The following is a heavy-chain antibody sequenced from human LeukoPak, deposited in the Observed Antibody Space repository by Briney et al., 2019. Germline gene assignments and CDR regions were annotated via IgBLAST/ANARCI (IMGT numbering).Heavy chain of an antibody. CDR3: ARERTRGGGSAFDI. J-gene: IGHJ3*02. CDR1: GFIFSNYG. D-gene: IGHD1-26*01. V-gene: IGHV3-30*03. CDR2: ISYDGSNK. Sequence: GRSLRLSCAASGFIFSNYGMHWVRQAPGKGLEWVAVISYDGSNKYYADSVKGRFTISRDNSKNTLYLQMNSLRAEDTAVYYCARERTRGGGSAFDIWGQGTMVTVSS.